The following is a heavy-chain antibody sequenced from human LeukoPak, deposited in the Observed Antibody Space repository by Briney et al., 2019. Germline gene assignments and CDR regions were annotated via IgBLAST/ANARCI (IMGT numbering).Heavy chain of an antibody. CDR1: GGSSSSYQ. Sequence: PSETLSLTCTVSGGSSSSYQWSWIRQPPGKGLEWIGYVYYSGSTNYNPSLKSRVTISVDTSKNQFSLRLSSVTAADTAVYYCTRERRDGYKVYFDYWGQGTLVTVSS. CDR3: TRERRDGYKVYFDY. CDR2: VYYSGST. V-gene: IGHV4-59*01. D-gene: IGHD5-24*01. J-gene: IGHJ4*02.